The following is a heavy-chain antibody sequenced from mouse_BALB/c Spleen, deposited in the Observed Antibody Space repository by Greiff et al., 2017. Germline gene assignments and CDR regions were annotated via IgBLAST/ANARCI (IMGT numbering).Heavy chain of an antibody. CDR1: GFTFSSLG. D-gene: IGHD1-1*01. Sequence: EVQLVESGGGLVQPGGSRKLSCAASGFTFSSLGMHWVRQAPEKGLEWVAYISSGSSTIYYADTVKGRFTISRDNPKNTLFLQMTSLRSEDTAMYYCARSSSTVVANAMDYWGQGTSVTVSS. J-gene: IGHJ4*01. CDR3: ARSSSTVVANAMDY. CDR2: ISSGSSTI. V-gene: IGHV5-17*02.